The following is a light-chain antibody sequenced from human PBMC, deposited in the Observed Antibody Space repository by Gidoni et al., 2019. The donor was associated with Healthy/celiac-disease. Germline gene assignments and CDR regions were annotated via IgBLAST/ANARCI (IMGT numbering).Light chain of an antibody. CDR2: GAS. CDR1: QSFSSSY. V-gene: IGKV3-20*01. J-gene: IGKJ4*01. Sequence: EIVLMQSPGTLSLSPGERATLSCRASQSFSSSYLAWYQQKPGQAPRLLIYGASTRATGIPDRFSGSGSGTDFTLTISRLEPEDFAVYYCQQYGSSPPLTFGGGTKVEIK. CDR3: QQYGSSPPLT.